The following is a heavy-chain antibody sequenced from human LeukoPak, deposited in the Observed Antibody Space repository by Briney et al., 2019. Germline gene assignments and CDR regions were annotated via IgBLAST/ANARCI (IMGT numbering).Heavy chain of an antibody. CDR3: ARDQVVVRGVGNY. CDR2: IIPILGIA. V-gene: IGHV1-69*04. CDR1: GGTFSSYA. Sequence: SVKVSCKASGGTFSSYAISWVRQAPGQGLEWVGRIIPILGIANYAQKFQGRVTITADKSTSTAYMELSSLRSEDTAVYYCARDQVVVRGVGNYWGQGTLVTVSS. J-gene: IGHJ4*02. D-gene: IGHD3-10*01.